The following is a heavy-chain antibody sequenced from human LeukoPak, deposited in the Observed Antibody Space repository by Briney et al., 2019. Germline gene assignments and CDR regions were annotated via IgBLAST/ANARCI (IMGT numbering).Heavy chain of an antibody. CDR2: ITSNGGST. J-gene: IGHJ4*02. CDR3: VKVDFGVYGF. Sequence: GGSLRLSCSASRFTFSSSDMHWVRRAPGKGLEYVSAITSNGGSTYYADSVKGRFTISRDNSKNTLYLQMSSLRPEDTAVYYCVKVDFGVYGFWGQGTLVTVSS. CDR1: RFTFSSSD. V-gene: IGHV3-64D*09. D-gene: IGHD4-17*01.